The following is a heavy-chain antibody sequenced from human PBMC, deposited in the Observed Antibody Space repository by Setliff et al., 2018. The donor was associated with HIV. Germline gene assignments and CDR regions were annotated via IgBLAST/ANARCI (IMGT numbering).Heavy chain of an antibody. J-gene: IGHJ5*02. Sequence: PSETLSLTCTVSGASISGYYWSWIRQTPGKGLEWIGSIHGDGTTNHNPSLKSRVTISLDTPRNHFSLNLHSVTAADTAVYYCARTSSGWFDPWGQGTLVTVSS. D-gene: IGHD3-22*01. CDR2: IHGDGTT. V-gene: IGHV4-4*08. CDR1: GASISGYY. CDR3: ARTSSGWFDP.